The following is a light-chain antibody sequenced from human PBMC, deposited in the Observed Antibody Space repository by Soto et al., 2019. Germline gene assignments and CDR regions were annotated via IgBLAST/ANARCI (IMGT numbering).Light chain of an antibody. CDR1: KIGSKI. CDR3: QVWASTAEFFV. Sequence: SYDLTQPPSVSVAPGQTAKITCGGDKIGSKIVHWYKQRPGQAPVAVVFDAADRPSGIPDRISASRSGDTATLTISRVDDGDEADYYCQVWASTAEFFVLGSGTKVTVL. V-gene: IGLV3-21*02. CDR2: DAA. J-gene: IGLJ1*01.